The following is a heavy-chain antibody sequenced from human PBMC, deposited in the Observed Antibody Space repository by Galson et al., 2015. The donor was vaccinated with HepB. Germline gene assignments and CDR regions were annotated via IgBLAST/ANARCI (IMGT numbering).Heavy chain of an antibody. CDR1: GFTFSSYS. J-gene: IGHJ3*02. CDR3: ARSSIYYERSCYQNLGSFDI. CDR2: IWYDGSNK. D-gene: IGHD3-22*01. Sequence: SLRLSCAASGFTFSSYSMNWVRQAPGKGLEWVAVIWYDGSNKYYADSVKGRFTISRDNSKNTLYLQMSSLRVEDTAVYYCARSSIYYERSCYQNLGSFDIWGQGTLVAVSS. V-gene: IGHV3-33*01.